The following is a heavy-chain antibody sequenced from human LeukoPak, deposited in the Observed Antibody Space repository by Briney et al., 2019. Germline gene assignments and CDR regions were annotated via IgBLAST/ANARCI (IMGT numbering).Heavy chain of an antibody. J-gene: IGHJ6*02. CDR1: GGSISSYY. V-gene: IGHV4-4*07. Sequence: SETVSLTCSVSGGSISSYYWSWIQQPAGKGLEWIGRIYTSGSTNYNPSLKSRVTMSVDTSKNQFSLKLSSVTAADTAVYYCARPNGDYAPDYYYYGMDVWGQGTTVTVSS. CDR3: ARPNGDYAPDYYYYGMDV. D-gene: IGHD4-17*01. CDR2: IYTSGST.